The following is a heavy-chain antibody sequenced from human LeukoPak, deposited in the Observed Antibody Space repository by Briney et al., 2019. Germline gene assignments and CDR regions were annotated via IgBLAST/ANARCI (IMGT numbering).Heavy chain of an antibody. D-gene: IGHD1/OR15-1a*01. CDR3: ANGNKYGAPLYGMDV. Sequence: PGGSLRLSCAASGFTFSSYAMHWVRQAPGKGLEWVAVISYDGSNKYYADSVKGRFTISRDNSKNTLYLQMNSLRAEDTAVYYCANGNKYGAPLYGMDVWGQGTTVTVSS. CDR2: ISYDGSNK. CDR1: GFTFSSYA. V-gene: IGHV3-30-3*01. J-gene: IGHJ6*02.